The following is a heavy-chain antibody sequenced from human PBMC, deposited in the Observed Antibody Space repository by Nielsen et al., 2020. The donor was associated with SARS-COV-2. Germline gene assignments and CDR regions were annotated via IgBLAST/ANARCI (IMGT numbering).Heavy chain of an antibody. CDR2: INAGNGNT. D-gene: IGHD6-19*01. V-gene: IGHV1-3*01. Sequence: ASVKVSCKASGYTFSGHAMNWVRQAPGQSLEWMGWINAGNGNTKYSQKFQGRVTMTRDTSANTAYMELSSLSSEDTAVYYCARITPSSGWDYWGQGTLVTVSS. CDR1: GYTFSGHA. J-gene: IGHJ4*02. CDR3: ARITPSSGWDY.